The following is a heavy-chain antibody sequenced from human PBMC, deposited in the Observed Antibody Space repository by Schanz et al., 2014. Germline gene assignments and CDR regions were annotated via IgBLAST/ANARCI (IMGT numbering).Heavy chain of an antibody. V-gene: IGHV1-46*01. J-gene: IGHJ6*02. CDR3: ARDGGEVVRGVIEGVNHKYYEMDV. CDR2: INLSGGST. CDR1: GYTFTSYS. Sequence: QVQLVQSGAEVKKPGASVKVSCKASGYTFTSYSMHWVRQAPGQGLEWMGIINLSGGSTNNAQKFQGRLTMTRNTSTSTVKKGLSILRSEYTAVYYCARDGGEVVRGVIEGVNHKYYEMDVWGQGTTVTVSS. D-gene: IGHD3-10*01.